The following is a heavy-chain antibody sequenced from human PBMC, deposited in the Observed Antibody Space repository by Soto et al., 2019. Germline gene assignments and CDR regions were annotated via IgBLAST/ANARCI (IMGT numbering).Heavy chain of an antibody. CDR3: ARSPSGQDYYYCMDV. CDR1: GGTFSSYA. J-gene: IGHJ6*01. V-gene: IGHV1-69*12. CDR2: IIPIFGTA. Sequence: QVQLVQSGAEVKKPGSSVKVSCKASGGTFSSYAINWGRQAPGQGIEWMGGIIPIFGTADYEQKFQGRVTIIADESTSTPYMELSSLRSEDTAVYYCARSPSGQDYYYCMDVWGQGPTVTVSS. D-gene: IGHD6-19*01.